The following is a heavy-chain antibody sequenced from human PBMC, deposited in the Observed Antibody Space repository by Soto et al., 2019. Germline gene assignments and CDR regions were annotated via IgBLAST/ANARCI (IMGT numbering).Heavy chain of an antibody. V-gene: IGHV4-4*02. D-gene: IGHD1-1*01. Sequence: QVQLQESGPGLVKPSGTLSLTCAVSGDSISSSYWWSWARQSPTKGLEWIGEIYHSGSTNHNPSLKRPVTISVKKSTTQSSATLTSGTAADTAVYYGASSDRNDHFDSWGHGTLVTVSS. J-gene: IGHJ4*01. CDR2: IYHSGST. CDR1: GDSISSSYW. CDR3: ASSDRNDHFDS.